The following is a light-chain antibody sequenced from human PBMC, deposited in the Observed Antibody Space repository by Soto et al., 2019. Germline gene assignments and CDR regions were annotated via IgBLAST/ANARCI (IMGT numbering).Light chain of an antibody. CDR1: QSVRDN. V-gene: IGKV3-15*01. CDR3: HQYDDWPLT. Sequence: EIVMTQSPATLSVSPGERATLSCRASQSVRDNLAWYQQKPDQAPGLLIYGTSIRATGIPARFSGSGSDTEFTLTISRLQSEDFATYYCHQYDDWPLTFGPGTKVDIK. CDR2: GTS. J-gene: IGKJ3*01.